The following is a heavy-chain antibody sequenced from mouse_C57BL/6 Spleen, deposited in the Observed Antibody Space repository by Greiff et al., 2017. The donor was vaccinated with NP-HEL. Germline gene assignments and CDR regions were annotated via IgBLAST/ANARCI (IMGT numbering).Heavy chain of an antibody. D-gene: IGHD1-1*01. V-gene: IGHV1-19*01. CDR1: GYTFTDYY. J-gene: IGHJ1*03. CDR2: INPYNGGT. CDR3: ARGTITTVVAARWYFDV. Sequence: EVQLQQSGPVLVKPGASVKMSCKASGYTFTDYYMNWVKQSHGKSLEWIGVINPYNGGTSYNQKFKGKATLTVDKSSSTAYMELNSLTSEDSAVYYCARGTITTVVAARWYFDVWGTGTTVTVSS.